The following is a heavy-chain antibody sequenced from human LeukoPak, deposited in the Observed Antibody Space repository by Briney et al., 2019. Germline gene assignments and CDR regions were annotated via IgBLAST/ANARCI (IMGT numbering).Heavy chain of an antibody. Sequence: PSETLSLTCTVSGGSISSHYWSWIRQPPGKGLEWIGYIYYSGSTNYNPSLKSRVTISIDTSKNQFSLKLSSVTAADTAVYYCARDQDPYYYMDVWGKGTTVTVSS. J-gene: IGHJ6*03. V-gene: IGHV4-59*11. CDR3: ARDQDPYYYMDV. CDR2: IYYSGST. CDR1: GGSISSHY.